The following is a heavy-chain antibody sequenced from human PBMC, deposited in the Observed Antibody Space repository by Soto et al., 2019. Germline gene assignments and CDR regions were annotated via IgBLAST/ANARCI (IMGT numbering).Heavy chain of an antibody. CDR1: GFTVGNNY. V-gene: IGHV3-53*01. CDR3: ARDGRAHIMVYFDY. CDR2: IYSGGKG. D-gene: IGHD1-26*01. J-gene: IGHJ4*02. Sequence: HPGGSLRLSCAASGFTVGNNYMNWVRQFPGKGLEWVSLIYSGGKGYYADSVKGRFTISRDDSKNTLHLQMNSLRAEDTAVYYCARDGRAHIMVYFDYWGQGTLVTVSS.